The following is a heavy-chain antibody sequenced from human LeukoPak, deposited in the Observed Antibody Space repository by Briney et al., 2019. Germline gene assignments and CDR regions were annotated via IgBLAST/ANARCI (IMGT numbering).Heavy chain of an antibody. D-gene: IGHD1-26*01. CDR3: AGDRGGYSGSEFDY. CDR2: ISSSSSYI. Sequence: GGSLRLSCAASGFTFSSYSMNWVRQAPGKGLEWVSSISSSSSYIYYADSVKGRFTISRDNAKNSLYLQMNSLRAEDTAVYYCAGDRGGYSGSEFDYWGQGTLVTVSS. V-gene: IGHV3-21*01. CDR1: GFTFSSYS. J-gene: IGHJ4*02.